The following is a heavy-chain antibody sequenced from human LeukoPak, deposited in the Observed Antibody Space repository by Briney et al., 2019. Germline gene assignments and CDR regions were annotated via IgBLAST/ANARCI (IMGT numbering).Heavy chain of an antibody. CDR2: ICDSGST. Sequence: SETLSLTCTVSGGSISSYFWTWIRQPPGPGLEWIGYICDSGSTDYYPSLKSRVTISVDTSKNQFSLKLSSVTAGNTAVYYCTRGSLAYYYMDVWGKGTTVTISS. J-gene: IGHJ6*03. V-gene: IGHV4-59*01. D-gene: IGHD3-16*02. CDR3: TRGSLAYYYMDV. CDR1: GGSISSYF.